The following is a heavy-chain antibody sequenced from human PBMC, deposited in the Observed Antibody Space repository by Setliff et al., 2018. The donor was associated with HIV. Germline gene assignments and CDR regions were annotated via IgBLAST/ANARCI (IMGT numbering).Heavy chain of an antibody. CDR1: GFTFSSYE. J-gene: IGHJ3*02. CDR2: ISSSGSTI. V-gene: IGHV3-48*03. Sequence: SGGSLRLSCAASGFTFSSYEMNWVRQAPGKGLEWVSYISSSGSTIYYADSVKGRFTISRDNAKNSLYLQMNSLRAEDTAIYYCARTGLSSIAALRDAFDIWGQGTMVTVSS. D-gene: IGHD6-6*01. CDR3: ARTGLSSIAALRDAFDI.